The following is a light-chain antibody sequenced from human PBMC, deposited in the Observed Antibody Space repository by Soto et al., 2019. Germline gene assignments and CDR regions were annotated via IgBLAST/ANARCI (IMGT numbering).Light chain of an antibody. CDR2: AAS. CDR1: QSISSY. Sequence: DIQMTQSPSSLSASVGERVTLTCRASQSISSYLNWYQQKPGKAPKLLIYAASSLKSGVPSRFSGSGSGTDFTLTISSLQPEDFATYYCQQSYSTQITFGQGTRLEMK. J-gene: IGKJ5*01. V-gene: IGKV1-39*01. CDR3: QQSYSTQIT.